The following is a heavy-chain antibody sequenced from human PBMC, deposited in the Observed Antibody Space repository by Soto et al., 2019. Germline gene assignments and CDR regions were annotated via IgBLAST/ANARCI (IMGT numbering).Heavy chain of an antibody. CDR3: ARGRGYIWHNSFDL. J-gene: IGHJ5*02. V-gene: IGHV4-31*03. CDR1: GGSIDSGGSY. CDR2: VSCSGTT. Sequence: SETLSLTCTVPGGSIDSGGSYWTWLRHHPGKGLEWFGSVSCSGTTHYNPSLEGRVFISLETSRNQFSLKVTSVTAADSAVYSCARGRGYIWHNSFDLWGLGILVTVSS. D-gene: IGHD6-25*01.